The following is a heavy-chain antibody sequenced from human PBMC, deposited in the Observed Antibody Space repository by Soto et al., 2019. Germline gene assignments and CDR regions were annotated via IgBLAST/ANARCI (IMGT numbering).Heavy chain of an antibody. CDR2: ISKSDYT. V-gene: IGHV3-21*01. CDR1: VFAFNNYG. J-gene: IGHJ4*02. CDR3: AREDSIIITAVSDF. D-gene: IGHD2-2*01. Sequence: RGSLLISCTVSVFAFNNYGINWVRQAPGKGLDWVSSISKSDYTYYSDSVTGRFTISRDNAKNSVSLQMNTLRVEDTAVYYCAREDSIIITAVSDFWGQGTMVTVSS.